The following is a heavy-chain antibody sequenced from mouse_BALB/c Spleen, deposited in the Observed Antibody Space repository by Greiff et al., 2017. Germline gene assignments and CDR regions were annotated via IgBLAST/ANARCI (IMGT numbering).Heavy chain of an antibody. CDR3: ARGGDYYGSSFFAY. V-gene: IGHV3-2*02. Sequence: EVQLQESGPGLVKPSQSLSLTCTVTGYSITSDYAWNWIRQFPGNKLEWMGYISYSGSTSYNPSLKSRISITRDTSKNQFFLQLNSVTTEDTATYYCARGGDYYGSSFFAYWGQGTLVTVSA. J-gene: IGHJ3*01. CDR1: GYSITSDYA. D-gene: IGHD1-1*01. CDR2: ISYSGST.